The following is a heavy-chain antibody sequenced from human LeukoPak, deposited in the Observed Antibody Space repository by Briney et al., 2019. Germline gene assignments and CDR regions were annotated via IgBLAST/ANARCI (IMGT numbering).Heavy chain of an antibody. CDR1: GYTFTSYG. V-gene: IGHV1-18*01. J-gene: IGHJ5*02. CDR2: ISAYNGNT. Sequence: ASVKVSCKASGYTFTSYGISWVRQAPGQGLEWMGWISAYNGNTNYAQKLQGRVTMTTDTSTSTAYMELRSLRSDDTAVYYCARESYTVTTGSFDPWGKGTLVTVSS. D-gene: IGHD4-11*01. CDR3: ARESYTVTTGSFDP.